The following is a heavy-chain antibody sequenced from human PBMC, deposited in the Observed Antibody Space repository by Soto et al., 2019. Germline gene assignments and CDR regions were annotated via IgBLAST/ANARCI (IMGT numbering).Heavy chain of an antibody. CDR1: GGSISSGGYY. V-gene: IGHV4-31*03. CDR3: ARGIEGWYQGRYYYGMDV. D-gene: IGHD6-19*01. CDR2: IYYSGSA. J-gene: IGHJ6*02. Sequence: SETLSLTCTVSGGSISSGGYYWSWIRQLPGKGLEWIGYIYYSGSAYYNPSLKSRVTISVDTSKNQFSLNLSSVTAADTAVYYCARGIEGWYQGRYYYGMDVWGQGTTVTVSS.